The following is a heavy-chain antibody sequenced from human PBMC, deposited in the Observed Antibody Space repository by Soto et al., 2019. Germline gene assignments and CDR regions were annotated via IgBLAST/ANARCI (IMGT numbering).Heavy chain of an antibody. D-gene: IGHD3-16*01. J-gene: IGHJ4*02. Sequence: ASVKVSCKASGYTFTSYDINWVRQATGQGLEWMGWMSPNSGNTGYAQKFQGRVTMTRNTSISTAYMELSSLRSEDTAVYYCARRWGRNTYYFDYWGQGTLVTVSS. CDR2: MSPNSGNT. CDR1: GYTFTSYD. V-gene: IGHV1-8*01. CDR3: ARRWGRNTYYFDY.